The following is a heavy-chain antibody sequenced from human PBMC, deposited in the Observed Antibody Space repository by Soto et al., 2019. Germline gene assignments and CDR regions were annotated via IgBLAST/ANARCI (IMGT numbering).Heavy chain of an antibody. V-gene: IGHV1-46*01. J-gene: IGHJ4*02. CDR1: GYTFTSYY. D-gene: IGHD6-6*01. CDR2: INPFAGST. CDR3: ARALPRIAASREGDY. Sequence: QVQLVQSGAEVKKPGASVTVSCKASGYTFTSYYMHWVRQAPGRGPEWVGIINPFAGSTSYAQNFHGRITLTISTSTNTVYMELSSLRSEDTAVYYCARALPRIAASREGDYWGQGTLVTVSS.